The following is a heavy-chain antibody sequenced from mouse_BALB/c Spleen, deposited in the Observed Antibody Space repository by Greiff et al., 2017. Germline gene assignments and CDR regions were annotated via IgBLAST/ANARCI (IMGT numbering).Heavy chain of an antibody. Sequence: VQLKQSGPELVKPGASVKISCKASGYTFTDYNMHWVKQSHGKSLEWIGYIYPYNGGTGYNQKFKSKATLTVDNSSSTAYMELRSLTSEDSAVYYCARSDSYYYGSSYDAMDYWGQGTSVTGSS. CDR3: ARSDSYYYGSSYDAMDY. D-gene: IGHD1-1*01. J-gene: IGHJ4*01. V-gene: IGHV1S29*02. CDR1: GYTFTDYN. CDR2: IYPYNGGT.